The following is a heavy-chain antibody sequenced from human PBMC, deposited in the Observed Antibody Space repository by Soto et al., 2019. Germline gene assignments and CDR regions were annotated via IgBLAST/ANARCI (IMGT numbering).Heavy chain of an antibody. CDR1: GYSFTSYW. J-gene: IGHJ4*02. V-gene: IGHV5-51*01. CDR3: ARLQRIAARLGYFDY. D-gene: IGHD6-6*01. CDR2: IYPGDSDT. Sequence: GESLKISCKGSGYSFTSYWIGWVRQMPGKGLEWMGIIYPGDSDTRYSPSFQGQVTISADKSISTAYLQWSSLKASDTAMYYCARLQRIAARLGYFDYWGQGTLVTVSS.